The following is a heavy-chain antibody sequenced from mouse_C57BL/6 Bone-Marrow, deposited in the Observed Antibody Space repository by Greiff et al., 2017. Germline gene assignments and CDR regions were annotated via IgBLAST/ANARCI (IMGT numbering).Heavy chain of an antibody. D-gene: IGHD2-10*01. Sequence: DVMLVESGGDLVKPGGSLKLSCAPSGFTFSSYGMSWVRQTPDKRLEWVATISSGGSFTYYPASVKGRFTISRDNAKNTLYLQMCSLKSEDTAMYYCARAYYGKGEAMDYWGQGASVTVSS. CDR2: ISSGGSFT. V-gene: IGHV5-6*02. CDR3: ARAYYGKGEAMDY. CDR1: GFTFSSYG. J-gene: IGHJ4*01.